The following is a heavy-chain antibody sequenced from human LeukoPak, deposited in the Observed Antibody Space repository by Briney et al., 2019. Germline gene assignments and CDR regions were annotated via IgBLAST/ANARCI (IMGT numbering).Heavy chain of an antibody. CDR1: GYSFAYYW. CDR2: IYPGDSDT. Sequence: GESLKISCKGSGYSFAYYWIGWVRQMPGKGLEWMGSIYPGDSDTRYSPSFQGQVTISADKSISTAYLQCYSLKASDAAMYYCARVASPGYGVDVWGQGTTVTVSS. CDR3: ARVASPGYGVDV. J-gene: IGHJ6*02. V-gene: IGHV5-51*01. D-gene: IGHD3-3*02.